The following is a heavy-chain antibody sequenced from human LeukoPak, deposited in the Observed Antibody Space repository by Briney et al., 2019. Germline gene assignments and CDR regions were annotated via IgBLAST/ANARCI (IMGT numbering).Heavy chain of an antibody. CDR2: LSASGGSS. CDR3: ARACSGGSCYLAAFDI. D-gene: IGHD2-15*01. CDR1: GFTFSSYV. J-gene: IGHJ3*02. V-gene: IGHV3-23*01. Sequence: GGSLRLSCAASGFTFSSYVMSWVRQAPGKGLEWVSALSASGGSSYYADSMKGRFTISRDSSKNTLYLQMNGLRAEDTAVYYCARACSGGSCYLAAFDIWGQGTMVTVSS.